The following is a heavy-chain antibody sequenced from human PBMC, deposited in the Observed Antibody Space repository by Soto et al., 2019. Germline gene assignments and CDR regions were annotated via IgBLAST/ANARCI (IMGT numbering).Heavy chain of an antibody. D-gene: IGHD3-22*01. V-gene: IGHV1-69*01. CDR2: IIPIFGTA. CDR3: ARDLYYYDSSGYQNYYYGMDV. CDR1: GGTFSSYA. Sequence: QVQLVQSGAEVKKPGSSVKVSCKASGGTFSSYAISWVRQAPGQGLEWMGGIIPIFGTANYAQKFQGRVTITADEYTSTAYMELSSLRSEDTAVYYCARDLYYYDSSGYQNYYYGMDVWGQGTTVTVSS. J-gene: IGHJ6*02.